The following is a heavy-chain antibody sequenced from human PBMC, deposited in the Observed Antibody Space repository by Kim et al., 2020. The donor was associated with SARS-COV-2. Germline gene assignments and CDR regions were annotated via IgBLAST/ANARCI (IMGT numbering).Heavy chain of an antibody. CDR2: ISAYNGNT. CDR1: GYTSTSYG. J-gene: IGHJ5*02. D-gene: IGHD3-22*01. Sequence: ASVKVSCKASGYTSTSYGISWVRQAPGQGLEWMGWISAYNGNTNYAQKLQGRVTMTTDTYTSTAYMELRSLRSDDTAVYYCARDHRSGGYYTNWFDPWGQGTLVTVSS. CDR3: ARDHRSGGYYTNWFDP. V-gene: IGHV1-18*01.